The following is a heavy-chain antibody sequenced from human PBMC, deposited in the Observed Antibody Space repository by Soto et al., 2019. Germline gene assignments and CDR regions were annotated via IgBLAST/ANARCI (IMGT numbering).Heavy chain of an antibody. V-gene: IGHV3-23*01. CDR2: VSLTGDRT. D-gene: IGHD2-8*01. CDR1: SFSFSSYE. J-gene: IGHJ4*02. Sequence: PRGSLRLSCVSSSFSFSSYEMSWVRQAAGKGLEWVSRVSLTGDRTNYAGSVKGRFTVSRDNFKNTLYLEMDSLRPEDTAIYYCARGGGYCTPTSCAIDSWGRGTPVTVSS. CDR3: ARGGGYCTPTSCAIDS.